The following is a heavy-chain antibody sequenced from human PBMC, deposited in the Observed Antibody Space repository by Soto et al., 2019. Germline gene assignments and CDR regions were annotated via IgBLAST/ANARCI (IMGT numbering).Heavy chain of an antibody. Sequence: GGSLRLSCAASGFTFSSYWMHWVRQAPGKGLVWVSRINSDGSSTSYADSVKGRFTISRDNAKNTLYLQMNSLRAEDTAVYYCAREAQLWVNWFDPWGRGTLVTVSS. D-gene: IGHD5-18*01. V-gene: IGHV3-74*01. CDR2: INSDGSST. CDR1: GFTFSSYW. CDR3: AREAQLWVNWFDP. J-gene: IGHJ5*02.